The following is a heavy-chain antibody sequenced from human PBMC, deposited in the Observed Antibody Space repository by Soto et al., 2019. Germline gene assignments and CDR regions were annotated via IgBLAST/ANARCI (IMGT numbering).Heavy chain of an antibody. Sequence: SETMSLTCTFSGVSISSYYLILIRQPPGKGLEWIGYIYYSGSTNYNPSLKSRVTISVDTSKNQFSLKLSSVTAADTAVYYCATADLVTTNSFDPWGQGTLVTVS. D-gene: IGHD4-4*01. J-gene: IGHJ5*02. CDR3: ATADLVTTNSFDP. CDR2: IYYSGST. CDR1: GVSISSYY. V-gene: IGHV4-59*01.